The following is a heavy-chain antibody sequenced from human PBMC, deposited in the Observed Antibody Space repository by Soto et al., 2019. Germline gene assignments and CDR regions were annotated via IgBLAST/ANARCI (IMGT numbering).Heavy chain of an antibody. J-gene: IGHJ4*02. Sequence: QVQLQESGPGLVKPSQTLSLTCTVSGGSISSAAYYWSWIRQHPGKGLVWIGYISHSGRTHYNPSLKSRVIISVHTSKNHFSLSLTSVTAAVPAVYYCAREYTYGSNFFDCWGQGALVTVSS. V-gene: IGHV4-31*03. D-gene: IGHD2-2*02. CDR1: GGSISSAAYY. CDR3: AREYTYGSNFFDC. CDR2: ISHSGRT.